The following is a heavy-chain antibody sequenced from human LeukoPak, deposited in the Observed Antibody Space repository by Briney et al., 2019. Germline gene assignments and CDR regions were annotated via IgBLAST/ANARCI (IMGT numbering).Heavy chain of an antibody. D-gene: IGHD3-16*01. CDR2: IYYSGST. Sequence: SETLSLTCAVYGGSFSGYYWSWIRQPPGKGLEWIGYIYYSGSTNYNPSLKSRVTISVDTSKNQFSLKLSSVTAADTAVYYCARETSQKGAHYMDVWGKGTTVGISS. CDR3: ARETSQKGAHYMDV. V-gene: IGHV4-59*01. CDR1: GGSFSGYY. J-gene: IGHJ6*03.